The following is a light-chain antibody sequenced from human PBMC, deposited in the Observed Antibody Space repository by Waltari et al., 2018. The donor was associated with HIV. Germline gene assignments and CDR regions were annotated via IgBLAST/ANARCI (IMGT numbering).Light chain of an antibody. CDR3: QVWHRDSEHYV. V-gene: IGLV3-21*02. Sequence: SSVLTQPPSVPVAPGPTARITCGGHDIGSQSVQGHQQKPGQAPVLVVDDDRDRPSGIPERFSGSNFGSTATLTISRVEAGDEADYYCQVWHRDSEHYVFGTGTKVTVL. CDR2: DDR. CDR1: DIGSQS. J-gene: IGLJ1*01.